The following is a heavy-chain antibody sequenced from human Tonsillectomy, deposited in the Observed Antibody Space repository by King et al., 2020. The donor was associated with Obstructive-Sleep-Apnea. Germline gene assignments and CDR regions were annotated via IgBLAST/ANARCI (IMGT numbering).Heavy chain of an antibody. CDR3: ARGRQNYPYYYYGMDV. CDR1: GFTFSSYW. CDR2: IKQDGSEK. J-gene: IGHJ6*02. Sequence: VQLVESGGGLVQPGGSLRLSCAASGFTFSSYWMSWVRQAPGKGLEWVANIKQDGSEKYYVDSVKGRFTISRDNAKNSLYLQMNSLRAEDTAVYYCARGRQNYPYYYYGMDVWGHGTTVTVSS. V-gene: IGHV3-7*03. D-gene: IGHD1-7*01.